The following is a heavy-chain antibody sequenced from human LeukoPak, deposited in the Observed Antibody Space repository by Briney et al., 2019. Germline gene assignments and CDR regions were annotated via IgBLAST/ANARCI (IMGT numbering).Heavy chain of an antibody. CDR3: TSVVVGRDADY. J-gene: IGHJ4*02. D-gene: IGHD2-15*01. CDR2: IYYSGST. V-gene: IGHV4-59*12. CDR1: GGSISNYY. Sequence: PSETLSLTCTVSGGSISNYYWSWIRQPPGKRLEWIGYIYYSGSTNYNPSLKSRVTISVDTSKNQFSLKLNSVTAADTAMNYGTSVVVGRDADYWGQGTLVTVSS.